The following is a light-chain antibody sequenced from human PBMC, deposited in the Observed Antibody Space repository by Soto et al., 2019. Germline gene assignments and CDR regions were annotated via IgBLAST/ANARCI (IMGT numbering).Light chain of an antibody. CDR2: DRP. Sequence: EVVMTPSPATLSLSPGEVVILSXXXSQGIGDTLAWYQHKRGQTPRLLIYDRPSRATGIPDRFSGSGSGTDFTLTISSLQSEDFAVYYCQQYNNWPPITFGQGTRLAI. CDR3: QQYNNWPPIT. J-gene: IGKJ5*01. V-gene: IGKV3D-15*01. CDR1: QGIGDT.